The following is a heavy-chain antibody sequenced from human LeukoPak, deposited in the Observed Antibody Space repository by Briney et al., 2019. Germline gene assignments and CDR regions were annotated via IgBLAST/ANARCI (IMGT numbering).Heavy chain of an antibody. J-gene: IGHJ4*02. CDR1: GFTFSTYA. Sequence: PGGSLRLSCTASGFTFSTYAMTWVRQAPGKGLDWVSAIGASGADTYYADSAKGRFTVSRDNSKNTLYLQMNSLRAEDTAVYYCANSPQYSSSWYYFDYWGQGTLVTVSS. V-gene: IGHV3-23*01. CDR3: ANSPQYSSSWYYFDY. CDR2: IGASGADT. D-gene: IGHD6-13*01.